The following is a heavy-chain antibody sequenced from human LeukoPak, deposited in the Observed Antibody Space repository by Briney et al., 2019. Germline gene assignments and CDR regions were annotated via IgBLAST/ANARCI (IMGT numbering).Heavy chain of an antibody. CDR2: ISGSGGST. D-gene: IGHD6-19*01. V-gene: IGHV3-23*01. CDR1: GFTFSSYG. Sequence: GGSLRLSCAASGFTFSSYGMHWVRQAPGKGLEWVSAISGSGGSTYYADSVKGRFTISRDNSKNTLYLQMNSLRAEDTAVYYCAKEIVRAVAGPRIDYWGQGTLVTVSS. CDR3: AKEIVRAVAGPRIDY. J-gene: IGHJ4*02.